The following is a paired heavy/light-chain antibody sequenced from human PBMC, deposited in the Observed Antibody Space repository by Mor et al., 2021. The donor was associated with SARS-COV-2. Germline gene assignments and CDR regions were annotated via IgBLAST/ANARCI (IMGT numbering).Light chain of an antibody. CDR3: QQLNSYPIT. CDR1: QGISSY. V-gene: IGKV1-9*01. CDR2: AAS. Sequence: DIQLTQSPSFLSASVGDRVTITCRASQGISSYLAWYQQKPGKAPKLLIYAASTLQSGVPSRFSGSGSGTEFTLTISSLQPEDFATYYCQQLNSYPITFGQGTRLEIK. J-gene: IGKJ5*01.
Heavy chain of an antibody. CDR1: GYTFTSYA. J-gene: IGHJ5*02. D-gene: IGHD3-10*01. V-gene: IGHV1-3*01. CDR2: INAGNGNT. Sequence: QVQLVQSGAEVKKPGASVKVSCKASGYTFTSYAMHWVRQAPGQRLEWMGWINAGNGNTKYSQKFQGRVTITRDTSASTAYMELSSLRSEDTAVYYCAREGPTLYSYGSGSPNWFDPWGQGTLVTVSS. CDR3: AREGPTLYSYGSGSPNWFDP.